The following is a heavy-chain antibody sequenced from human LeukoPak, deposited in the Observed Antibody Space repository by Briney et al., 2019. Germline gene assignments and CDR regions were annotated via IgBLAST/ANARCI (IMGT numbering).Heavy chain of an antibody. CDR3: VRDPDALDY. CDR2: ITRSSSTI. V-gene: IGHV3-48*02. Sequence: GGSLRLSCAASGFTFSSYSMHWVRQAPGKGLEWVSYITRSSSTIHYRDSVKGRFTISRGNAKNSLYLQMNSLRDEDTAVYYCVRDPDALDYWGEGALVAVSS. CDR1: GFTFSSYS. J-gene: IGHJ4*02.